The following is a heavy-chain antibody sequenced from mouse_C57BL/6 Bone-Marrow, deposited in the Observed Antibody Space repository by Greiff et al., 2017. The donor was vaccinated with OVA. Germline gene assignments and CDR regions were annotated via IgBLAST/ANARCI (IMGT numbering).Heavy chain of an antibody. CDR2: IRLKSDNYAT. V-gene: IGHV6-3*01. D-gene: IGHD1-1*01. J-gene: IGHJ3*01. CDR1: GFTFSNYW. CDR3: TNIYYYGSRGAY. Sequence: EVKLVESGGGLVQPGGSMKLSCVASGFTFSNYWMNWVRQSPEKGLEWVAQIRLKSDNYATHYAESVKGRFTISRDDSKSSVYLQMNNLRAEDTGIYYCTNIYYYGSRGAYWGQGTLVTVSA.